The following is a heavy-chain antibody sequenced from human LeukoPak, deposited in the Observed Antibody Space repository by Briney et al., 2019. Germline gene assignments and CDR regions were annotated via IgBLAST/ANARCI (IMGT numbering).Heavy chain of an antibody. CDR1: GYTFSDYY. CDR2: INPNSGGT. CDR3: ARLDRKGLDY. J-gene: IGHJ4*02. V-gene: IGHV1-2*06. D-gene: IGHD3/OR15-3a*01. Sequence: GASVKVSCEASGYTFSDYYIHWVRQAPGQGLEWMGRINPNSGGTNYAQKFQGRVTMTRDTSTSTVYMELSSLRSEDTAVYYCARLDRKGLDYWGQGTLVTVSS.